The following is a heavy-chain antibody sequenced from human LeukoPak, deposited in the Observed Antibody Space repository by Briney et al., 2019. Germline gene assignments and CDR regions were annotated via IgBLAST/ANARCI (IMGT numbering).Heavy chain of an antibody. CDR1: GYTFTSYD. V-gene: IGHV1-8*01. Sequence: ASVKVSCKASGYTFTSYDINWVRQATGQGLEWMGWMNPNRGNTGYARKFQGRVTMTRNTSISTAYMELSSLRSEDTAVYYCARGWGIRLSCYPLCYGMDVWGQGTTVTVSS. J-gene: IGHJ6*02. D-gene: IGHD7-27*01. CDR3: ARGWGIRLSCYPLCYGMDV. CDR2: MNPNRGNT.